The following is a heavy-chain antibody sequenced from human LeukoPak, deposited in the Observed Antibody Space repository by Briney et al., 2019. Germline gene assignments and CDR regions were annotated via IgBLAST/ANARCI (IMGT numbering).Heavy chain of an antibody. CDR3: ASIQLWLRDSAFDI. D-gene: IGHD5-18*01. CDR2: INHSGST. V-gene: IGHV4-34*01. J-gene: IGHJ3*02. Sequence: SETLSLTCAVYGGSFSGSYWSWIRQPPGKGLEWIGEINHSGSTNCNPSLKSRVTISVDTSKNQFSLKLSSVTAADTAVYYCASIQLWLRDSAFDIWGQGTMVTVSS. CDR1: GGSFSGSY.